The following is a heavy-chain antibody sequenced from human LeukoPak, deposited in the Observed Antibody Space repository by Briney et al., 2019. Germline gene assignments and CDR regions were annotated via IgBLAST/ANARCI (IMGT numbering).Heavy chain of an antibody. CDR3: ARVSGSSWYINFDY. Sequence: SETLSLTCTVSGGSISSYYWSWIRQPAGKGLEWIGRIYISGSGSTNYNPSLKSRVTMSVDTSKNQFSLKLSSVTAADTAVYYCARVSGSSWYINFDYWGQGTLVTVSS. V-gene: IGHV4-4*07. CDR1: GGSISSYY. CDR2: IYISGSGST. D-gene: IGHD6-13*01. J-gene: IGHJ4*02.